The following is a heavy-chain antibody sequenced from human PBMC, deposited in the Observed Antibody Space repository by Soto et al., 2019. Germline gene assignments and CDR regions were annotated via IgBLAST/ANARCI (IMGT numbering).Heavy chain of an antibody. CDR3: AKGDIVATIGVFDY. D-gene: IGHD5-12*01. J-gene: IGHJ4*02. V-gene: IGHV3-30*18. Sequence: QVQLVESGGGVVQPGRSLRLSCAASGFTFSRYGMHWVRQAPGKGLEWVAVMPYDGRDKYYADSVKGRFTISRDNSKNTLYLQMNSLRAEDTAVYYCAKGDIVATIGVFDYWGQGTLVTVSS. CDR1: GFTFSRYG. CDR2: MPYDGRDK.